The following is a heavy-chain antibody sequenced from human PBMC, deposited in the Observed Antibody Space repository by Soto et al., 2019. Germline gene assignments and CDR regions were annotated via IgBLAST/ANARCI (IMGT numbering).Heavy chain of an antibody. CDR2: IIPILGIA. Sequence: SVKVSCKASGGTFSSYTISWVRQAPGQGLEWMGRIIPILGIANYAQKFQGRVTITADKSTSTAYMELRSLRSDDTAVYYCARSLAVAYSDDYWGQGTLVTVSS. J-gene: IGHJ4*02. V-gene: IGHV1-69*02. CDR3: ARSLAVAYSDDY. D-gene: IGHD6-19*01. CDR1: GGTFSSYT.